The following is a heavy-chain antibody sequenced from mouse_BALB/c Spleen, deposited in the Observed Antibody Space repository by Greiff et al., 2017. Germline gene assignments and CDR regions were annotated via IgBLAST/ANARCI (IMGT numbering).Heavy chain of an antibody. CDR2: IYPGDGDT. CDR1: GYTFTSYW. CDR3: ARSHYYGSSFWFAY. J-gene: IGHJ3*01. V-gene: IGHV1-87*01. D-gene: IGHD1-1*01. Sequence: LQESGAELARPGASVKLSCKASGYTFTSYWMQWVKQRPGQGLEWIGAIYPGDGDTRYTQKFKGKATLTADKSSSTAYMQLSSLASEDSAVYYCARSHYYGSSFWFAYWGQGTLVTVSA.